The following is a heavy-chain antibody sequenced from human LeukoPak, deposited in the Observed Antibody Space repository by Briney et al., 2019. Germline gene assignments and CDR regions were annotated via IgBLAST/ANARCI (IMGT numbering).Heavy chain of an antibody. D-gene: IGHD6-6*01. CDR3: ARDRQRRPKGYFDY. CDR2: IWYDGSNK. Sequence: PGGSLRLSCAASGFTFSSYGMPWVRQAPGKGLEWVAVIWYDGSNKYYADSVKGRFTISRDNSKNTLYLQMNSLRAEDTAVYYCARDRQRRPKGYFDYWGQGTLVTVSS. J-gene: IGHJ4*02. CDR1: GFTFSSYG. V-gene: IGHV3-33*01.